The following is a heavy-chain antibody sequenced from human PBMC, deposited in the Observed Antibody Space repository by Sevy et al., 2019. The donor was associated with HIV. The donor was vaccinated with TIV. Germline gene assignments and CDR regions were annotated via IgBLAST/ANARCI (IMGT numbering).Heavy chain of an antibody. Sequence: GGSLRLSCAASGFTFSSYPMHWVRQAPGKGLEWVAVISYDGSNKCYADSVKGRLTISRDNSKNTLYVQMNSLRAEDTAVFYCGRDREMGNYYDSSGSIDYWGQGTLVTVSS. CDR2: ISYDGSNK. CDR1: GFTFSSYP. D-gene: IGHD3-22*01. V-gene: IGHV3-30*04. CDR3: GRDREMGNYYDSSGSIDY. J-gene: IGHJ4*02.